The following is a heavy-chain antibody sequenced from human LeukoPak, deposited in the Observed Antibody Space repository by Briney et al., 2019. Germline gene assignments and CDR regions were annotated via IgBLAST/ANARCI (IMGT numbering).Heavy chain of an antibody. V-gene: IGHV1-8*01. CDR2: MNPNSGNT. CDR3: ARGSGDTIIGVVSYGMDV. Sequence: RASVKVSCKASGYTFTSYDINWVRQATGQGLEWMGWMNPNSGNTGYAQKFQGRVTMTRNTSISTAYMELSSPRSEDTAVYYCARGSGDTIIGVVSYGMDVWGQGTRVTVSS. D-gene: IGHD3-3*01. CDR1: GYTFTSYD. J-gene: IGHJ6*02.